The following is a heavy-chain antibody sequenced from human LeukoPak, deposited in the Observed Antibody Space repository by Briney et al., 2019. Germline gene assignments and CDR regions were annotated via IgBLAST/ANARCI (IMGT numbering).Heavy chain of an antibody. J-gene: IGHJ4*02. CDR2: IYYSGST. D-gene: IGHD4-17*01. CDR1: GGSISSSSYY. CDR3: ARQTTVTTSSDFDY. Sequence: PSETLSLTCTVSGGSISSSSYYWGWIRQPPGKGLEWIGSIYYSGSTYYNPSLKSRVTISVDTSKNQFSLKLSSVTAADTAVYYCARQTTVTTSSDFDYWGQGTLVTVSS. V-gene: IGHV4-39*01.